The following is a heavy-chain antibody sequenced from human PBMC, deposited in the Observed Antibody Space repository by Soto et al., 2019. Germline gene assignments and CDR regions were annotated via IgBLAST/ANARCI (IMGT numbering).Heavy chain of an antibody. CDR2: IKGKTDGGTT. Sequence: GGSLRLSCAASGFTFSNAWMSWVRQAPGKGLEWVGRIKGKTDGGTTDYAAPVKGRFTISRDDSKNTLYLQMNSLKTEDTAVYYCTTGAIGEYCSSTSCYFDYWGQGTLVTVSS. J-gene: IGHJ4*02. CDR3: TTGAIGEYCSSTSCYFDY. V-gene: IGHV3-15*01. D-gene: IGHD2-2*01. CDR1: GFTFSNAW.